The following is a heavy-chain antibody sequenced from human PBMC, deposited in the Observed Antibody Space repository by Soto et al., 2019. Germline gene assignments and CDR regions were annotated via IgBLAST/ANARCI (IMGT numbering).Heavy chain of an antibody. Sequence: QVQLVGSGGGVVQPGRSLRLSCAASGFTFSSYGMHWVRQDPGKGLEWVAVISYDGRNKYYADAVKGRFTISRDNSKNTLYLQMSSLRAEDTAVYYCVKDGSSGWPYFYDMDVWGQGTTVTVSS. D-gene: IGHD6-19*01. J-gene: IGHJ6*02. CDR1: GFTFSSYG. CDR3: VKDGSSGWPYFYDMDV. CDR2: ISYDGRNK. V-gene: IGHV3-30*18.